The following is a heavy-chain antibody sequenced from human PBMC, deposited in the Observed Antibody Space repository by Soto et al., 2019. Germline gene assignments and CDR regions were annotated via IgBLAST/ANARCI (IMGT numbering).Heavy chain of an antibody. D-gene: IGHD5-12*01. CDR2: IYYSGST. Sequence: PSETLSLTCTVSGGSISSYYWSWIRQPPGKGLEWIGYIYYSGSTNYNPSLKSRVTISVDTSKNQFSLKLSSVTAADTAVYYCARGGVLSGYDSEYYYYYMDVWGKGTTVTVSS. J-gene: IGHJ6*03. V-gene: IGHV4-59*01. CDR1: GGSISSYY. CDR3: ARGGVLSGYDSEYYYYYMDV.